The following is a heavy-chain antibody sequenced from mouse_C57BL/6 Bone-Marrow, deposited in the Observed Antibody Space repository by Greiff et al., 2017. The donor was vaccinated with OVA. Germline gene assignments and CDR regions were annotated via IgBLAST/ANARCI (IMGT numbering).Heavy chain of an antibody. J-gene: IGHJ1*03. CDR3: ARLSITTVGYFDV. CDR2: INPSSGYT. CDR1: GYTFTSYW. V-gene: IGHV1-7*01. D-gene: IGHD1-1*01. Sequence: QVQLQQSGAELAKPGASVKLSCKASGYTFTSYWMQWVKQRPGQGLEWIGYINPSSGYTKYNQKFKDKATLTADKSSSTAYMQLSSLTYEDSAVYYCARLSITTVGYFDVWGTGTTVTVSS.